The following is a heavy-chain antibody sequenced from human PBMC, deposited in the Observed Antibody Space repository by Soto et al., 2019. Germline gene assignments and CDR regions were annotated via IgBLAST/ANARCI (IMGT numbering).Heavy chain of an antibody. D-gene: IGHD2-8*01. Sequence: QVQLQESGPGLVKPSETLSLTCTVSGGPISSYYWSWIRQPPGKGLEWIGYIYYSGSTNYNPSLKSRVTISVDTSKNQFSLKLSSVTAADTAVYYCARDPAPYCTNGVCPGLDVWGQGTTVTVSS. CDR3: ARDPAPYCTNGVCPGLDV. CDR2: IYYSGST. V-gene: IGHV4-59*01. CDR1: GGPISSYY. J-gene: IGHJ6*02.